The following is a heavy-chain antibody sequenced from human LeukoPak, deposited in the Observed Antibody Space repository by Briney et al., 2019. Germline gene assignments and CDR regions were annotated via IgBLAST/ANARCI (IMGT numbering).Heavy chain of an antibody. Sequence: PSQTLSLTCAVSGGSISSGDYYWSWIRQPPGKGLEWIGYIYYSGSTYYNPSLKSRVTISVDTSKNQFSLKLSSVTAADTAVYYCARAGPDYDILTGYYSVFDYWGQGTLVTVSS. V-gene: IGHV4-30-4*01. D-gene: IGHD3-9*01. CDR3: ARAGPDYDILTGYYSVFDY. CDR1: GGSISSGDYY. CDR2: IYYSGST. J-gene: IGHJ4*02.